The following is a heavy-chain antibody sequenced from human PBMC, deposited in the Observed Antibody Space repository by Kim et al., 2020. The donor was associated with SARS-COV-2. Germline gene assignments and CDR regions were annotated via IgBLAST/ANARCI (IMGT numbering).Heavy chain of an antibody. J-gene: IGHJ6*02. V-gene: IGHV3-11*03. D-gene: IGHD3-10*01. CDR3: ARGTNKDLDV. Sequence: GGSLRLSCAASGFTFSDYYMTWVRQAPGKGLEWVSYISSASRYTNYADSAKGRFTISRDNAKNSLYLQITSLGVEDTGVNYCARGTNKDLDVWGQGTTVTVS. CDR2: ISSASRYT. CDR1: GFTFSDYY.